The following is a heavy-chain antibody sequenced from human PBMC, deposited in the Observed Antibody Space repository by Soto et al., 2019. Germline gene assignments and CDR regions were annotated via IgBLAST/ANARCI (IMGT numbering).Heavy chain of an antibody. D-gene: IGHD4-17*01. V-gene: IGHV1-69*01. J-gene: IGHJ4*02. Sequence: VQLMQSGAEVKQPGSSVKVSCKASGGTFSSHSINWVRQAPGQGLEWMGGIITLFGTANYAQNFQGRVTITADQSTSTAYMELNSLRSDDTAVYXXXREVGYGDFSAALLDWGQGTLVTVSS. CDR2: IITLFGTA. CDR3: XREVGYGDFSAALLD. CDR1: GGTFSSHS.